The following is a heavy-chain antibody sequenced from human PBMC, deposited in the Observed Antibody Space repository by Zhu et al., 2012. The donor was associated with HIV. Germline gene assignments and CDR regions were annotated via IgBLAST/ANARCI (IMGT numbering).Heavy chain of an antibody. J-gene: IGHJ4*02. CDR3: ARQIPTYSGYDFAEGGIDY. Sequence: QVQLQESGPGLVKPSETLSLTCAVSGYSISSGYYWGWIRQPPGKGLEWIGSIYHSGSTYYNPSLKSRVTISVDTSKNQFSLKLSSVTAADTAVYYCARQIPTYSGYDFAEGGIDYWGQGTLVTVSS. CDR1: GYSISSGYY. D-gene: IGHD5-12*01. CDR2: IYHSGST. V-gene: IGHV4-38-2*01.